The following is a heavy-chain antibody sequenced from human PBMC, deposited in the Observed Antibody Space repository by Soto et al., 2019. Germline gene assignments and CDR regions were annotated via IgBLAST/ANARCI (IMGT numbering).Heavy chain of an antibody. CDR1: GGSFSGYS. CDR2: INHSGST. D-gene: IGHD6-19*01. CDR3: ARGQNYPYSIGWYYFDY. J-gene: IGHJ4*02. V-gene: IGHV4-34*01. Sequence: QVRLQQWGAELLKPSETLSLTCAVNGGSFSGYSWTWIRQHPGKGLEWIGQINHSGSTNHNPSLKSRFTISLGASRNQFSLELSSVPAAETAVYYCARGQNYPYSIGWYYFDYWGQGTVVTVSS.